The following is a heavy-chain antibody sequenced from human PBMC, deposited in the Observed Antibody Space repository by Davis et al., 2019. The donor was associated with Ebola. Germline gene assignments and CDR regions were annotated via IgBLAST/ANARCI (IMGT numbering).Heavy chain of an antibody. D-gene: IGHD4-17*01. CDR1: GYSFTSYW. V-gene: IGHV5-51*01. Sequence: GESLKISCKGSGYSFTSYWIGWVRQMPGKGLEWMGIIYPGDSDTRYSPSFQGQVTISADKSISTAYLQWSSLKASDTAMYYCARHRGFLYGDPRGSSAFDIWGQGTMVTVSS. CDR3: ARHRGFLYGDPRGSSAFDI. CDR2: IYPGDSDT. J-gene: IGHJ3*02.